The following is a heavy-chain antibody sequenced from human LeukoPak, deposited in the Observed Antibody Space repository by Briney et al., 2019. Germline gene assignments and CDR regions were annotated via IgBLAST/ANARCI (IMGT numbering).Heavy chain of an antibody. V-gene: IGHV3-74*01. CDR3: ARGSVTTGPFGMDV. CDR1: GFTFSSYW. D-gene: IGHD5-18*01. J-gene: IGHJ6*02. Sequence: GGSLRLSCAASGFTFSSYWMHWVRQAPGKGLVWVSRINTDGSRTSYADSVKGRFTISRDNAKDTLYLQMNSLRAEDTAVYYCARGSVTTGPFGMDVWGQGTTVTFSS. CDR2: INTDGSRT.